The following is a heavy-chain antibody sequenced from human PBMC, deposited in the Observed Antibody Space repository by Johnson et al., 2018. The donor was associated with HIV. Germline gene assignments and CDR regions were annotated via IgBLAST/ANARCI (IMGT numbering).Heavy chain of an antibody. CDR1: GFTVSSHY. CDR3: ARDGPWLQSQRDAFDI. V-gene: IGHV3-13*01. D-gene: IGHD5-24*01. CDR2: IGTAGDT. Sequence: VQLVESGGGLIQPGGSLRLSCAASGFTVSSHYMSWVRQAPGKGLEWVSAIGTAGDTYYPGSVKGRFTISRENAKDSLYLQMNSLRAEDTAVYYCARDGPWLQSQRDAFDIWGQGTMVTVSS. J-gene: IGHJ3*02.